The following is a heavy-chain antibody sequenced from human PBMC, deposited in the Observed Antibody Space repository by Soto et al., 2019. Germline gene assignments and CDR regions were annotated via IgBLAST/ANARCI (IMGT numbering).Heavy chain of an antibody. D-gene: IGHD6-19*01. CDR1: GGSISSYY. Sequence: SETLSLTCTVSGGSISSYYWSWIRQPAGKGLEWIGRIYTSGSTYYNPSLKSRVTISVDTSKSQFSLKMRSVTAADTAVYYCARRQQWLAGYFDYWGQGTLVTVSS. CDR2: IYTSGST. J-gene: IGHJ4*02. CDR3: ARRQQWLAGYFDY. V-gene: IGHV4-4*07.